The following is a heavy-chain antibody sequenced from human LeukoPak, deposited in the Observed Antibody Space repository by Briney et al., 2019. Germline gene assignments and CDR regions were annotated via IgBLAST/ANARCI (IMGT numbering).Heavy chain of an antibody. CDR2: IRDDGSNK. CDR3: AKYSWYSGSHLGSYYFDY. Sequence: GGSLRLSCAASGFTFSSYGMHWVRQAPGKGLEWVAFIRDDGSNKYYADSVKGRFTISRDNSKNTLYLQMNSLRAEDTAMYYCAKYSWYSGSHLGSYYFDYWGQGTLVTVSS. V-gene: IGHV3-30*02. J-gene: IGHJ4*02. CDR1: GFTFSSYG. D-gene: IGHD1-26*01.